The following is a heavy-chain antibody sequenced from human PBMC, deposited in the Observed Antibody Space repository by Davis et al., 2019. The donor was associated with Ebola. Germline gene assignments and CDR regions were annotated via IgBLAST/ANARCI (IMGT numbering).Heavy chain of an antibody. J-gene: IGHJ3*02. CDR1: GYTFTNYA. Sequence: AASVKVSCKTSGYTFTNYAMNWVRQAPGQGLEWMGWINTNTGNPTYAQGFTGRFVFSLDTSVSTAYLQISSLKAEDTAVYYCAILQLEDAFDIWGQGTMVTVSS. D-gene: IGHD6-13*01. CDR3: AILQLEDAFDI. V-gene: IGHV7-4-1*02. CDR2: INTNTGNP.